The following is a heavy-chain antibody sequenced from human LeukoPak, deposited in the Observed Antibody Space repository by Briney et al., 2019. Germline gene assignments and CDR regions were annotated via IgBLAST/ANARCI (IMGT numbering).Heavy chain of an antibody. D-gene: IGHD1-26*01. CDR1: GGSISSSSYY. J-gene: IGHJ4*02. Sequence: ETLSLTCTVSGGSISSSSYYWGWIRQPPGKGLEWVSVIYSGGSTYYADSVKGRFTISRDNSKNTLYLQMNSLRAEDTAVYYCAKGDTTWELPHDCWGQGTLVTVSS. CDR2: IYSGGST. V-gene: IGHV3-53*01. CDR3: AKGDTTWELPHDC.